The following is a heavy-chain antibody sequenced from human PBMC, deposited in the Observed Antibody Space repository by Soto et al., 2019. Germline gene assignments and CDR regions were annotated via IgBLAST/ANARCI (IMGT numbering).Heavy chain of an antibody. CDR1: GFTFSLYY. D-gene: IGHD2-2*01. Sequence: EFQLVESGGGLVEPGESLRLSCAASGFTFSLYYMNWVRQAPGKGLEWVSSISTTSTYTHYADSLKGRFTISRDNAKKLLYLQMDSLRAEDTAVYYCARDDGLSSTDVKAFDIWGQGTKVTVSS. V-gene: IGHV3-21*01. J-gene: IGHJ3*02. CDR2: ISTTSTYT. CDR3: ARDDGLSSTDVKAFDI.